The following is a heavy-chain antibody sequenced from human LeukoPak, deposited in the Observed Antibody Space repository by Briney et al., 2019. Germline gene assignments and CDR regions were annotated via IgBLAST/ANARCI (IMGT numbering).Heavy chain of an antibody. CDR3: ARDGYCSGGSCYPGNY. Sequence: SGGSLRLSCAASGFMFSSNWMSWVRLAPGKGLEWVAVIWYDGSNKYYADSVKGRFTISRDNSKNTLYLQMNSLRAEDTAVYYCARDGYCSGGSCYPGNYWGQGTLVTVSS. CDR2: IWYDGSNK. D-gene: IGHD2-15*01. J-gene: IGHJ4*02. V-gene: IGHV3-33*08. CDR1: GFMFSSNW.